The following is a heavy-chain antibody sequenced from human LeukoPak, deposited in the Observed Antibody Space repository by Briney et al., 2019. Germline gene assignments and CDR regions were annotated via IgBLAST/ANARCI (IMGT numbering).Heavy chain of an antibody. CDR2: IYCSGTT. D-gene: IGHD3-10*01. Sequence: SETLSLTCTVSGGSVSSSSYYWGWIRQPPGKGLEWIGSIYCSGTTYYNPSLKSRVTISVDTSKNQISLKMSSVTAADTAVYYCARSSYNSGRRFDYWGQGTLVTVSS. J-gene: IGHJ4*02. V-gene: IGHV4-39*01. CDR1: GGSVSSSSYY. CDR3: ARSSYNSGRRFDY.